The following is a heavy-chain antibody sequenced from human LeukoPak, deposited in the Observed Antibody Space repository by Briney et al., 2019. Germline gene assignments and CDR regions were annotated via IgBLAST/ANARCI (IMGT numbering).Heavy chain of an antibody. CDR3: ARNIVGATVLFDS. J-gene: IGHJ4*02. CDR1: GFTFSSYG. V-gene: IGHV3-48*02. CDR2: IGGSSGTI. Sequence: GGSLRLSCAASGFTFSSYGMTWVRQAPGKGLEWVSYIGGSSGTIHYADSVRGRFTISRDNAKNSLYLQMNSLRDEDTAVYFCARNIVGATVLFDSWGQGTLVTVSP. D-gene: IGHD1-26*01.